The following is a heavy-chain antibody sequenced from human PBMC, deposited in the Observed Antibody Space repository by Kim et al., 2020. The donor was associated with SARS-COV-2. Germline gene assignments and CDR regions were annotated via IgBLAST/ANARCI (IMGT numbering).Heavy chain of an antibody. CDR1: GGSISSSSYY. CDR2: IYYSGST. J-gene: IGHJ5*02. D-gene: IGHD3-10*01. CDR3: ARVPRLLWFGESILGWFDP. V-gene: IGHV4-39*07. Sequence: SETLSLTCTVSGGSISSSSYYWGWIRQPPGKGLEWIGSIYYSGSTYYNPSLKSRVTISVDTSKNQFSLKLSSVTAADTAVYYCARVPRLLWFGESILGWFDPWGQGTLVTVSS.